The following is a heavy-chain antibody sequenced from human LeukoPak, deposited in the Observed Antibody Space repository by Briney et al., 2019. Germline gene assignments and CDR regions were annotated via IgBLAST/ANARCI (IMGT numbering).Heavy chain of an antibody. Sequence: ASVKVSFKASGYTFTYYYIHWVRQAPGQAPECVGWINPHSGGTNYAQRFRGRVTMTRDTSLNEAYMELSGLTVDDTAVFYCARVYRQYDGFDVWGQGTLVIVSS. D-gene: IGHD1-26*01. V-gene: IGHV1-2*02. CDR1: GYTFTYYY. CDR3: ARVYRQYDGFDV. CDR2: INPHSGGT. J-gene: IGHJ3*01.